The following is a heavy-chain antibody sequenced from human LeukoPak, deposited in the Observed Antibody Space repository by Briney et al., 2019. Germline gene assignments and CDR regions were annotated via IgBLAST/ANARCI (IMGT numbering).Heavy chain of an antibody. D-gene: IGHD2-15*01. CDR3: ASRDCSAGSCLGPFDF. CDR1: GITVSSNY. V-gene: IGHV3-53*01. Sequence: PGGSLRLSCAASGITVSSNYMYWVRQAPGKGLEWVSVIYSGGNTYYADSVKGRFTISRDNSKNTVFLQMNSLRAEDTAVYYCASRDCSAGSCLGPFDFWGQGTLVTVSS. J-gene: IGHJ4*02. CDR2: IYSGGNT.